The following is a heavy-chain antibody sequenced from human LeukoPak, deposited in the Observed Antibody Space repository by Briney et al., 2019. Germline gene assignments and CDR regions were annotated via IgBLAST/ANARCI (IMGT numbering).Heavy chain of an antibody. J-gene: IGHJ4*02. CDR3: ARDLGYSSRGGGLNY. V-gene: IGHV4-30-2*01. D-gene: IGHD6-13*01. Sequence: PSETLSLTCTVSGGSISSGGYYWSWIRQPPGKGLEWIGYIYHSGSTYYNPSLKSRVTISVDGSKNQFSLKLSSVNAADTAVYYCARDLGYSSRGGGLNYWGQGTLVTVSS. CDR1: GGSISSGGYY. CDR2: IYHSGST.